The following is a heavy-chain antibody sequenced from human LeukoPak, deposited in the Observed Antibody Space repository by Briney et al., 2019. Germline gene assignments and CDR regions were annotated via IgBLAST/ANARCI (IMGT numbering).Heavy chain of an antibody. Sequence: SETLSLTCSVSGASISSGSNYWGWIRQPPGKTLEWIGSIYSSGSTYYNPSLKSRVTISVDTSKNQFSLKMSSVTAADTAVYYCARSYGDSPYYFDYWGQGTLVTVSS. D-gene: IGHD4-17*01. CDR3: ARSYGDSPYYFDY. J-gene: IGHJ4*02. CDR2: IYSSGST. CDR1: GASISSGSNY. V-gene: IGHV4-39*07.